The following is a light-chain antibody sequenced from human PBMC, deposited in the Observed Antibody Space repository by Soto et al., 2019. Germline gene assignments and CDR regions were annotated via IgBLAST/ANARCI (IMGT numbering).Light chain of an antibody. CDR3: SSYTSSSTPYV. CDR2: EVS. Sequence: QSALTQPASVSGSPGQSITISCTGTSSDVDGYNYVSWYQQHPGKAPKLMIYEVSNRPSGDSDRFSGSKSGNTASLTISGLQAEDEADYYCSSYTSSSTPYVFGSGTKVTVL. J-gene: IGLJ1*01. CDR1: SSDVDGYNY. V-gene: IGLV2-14*03.